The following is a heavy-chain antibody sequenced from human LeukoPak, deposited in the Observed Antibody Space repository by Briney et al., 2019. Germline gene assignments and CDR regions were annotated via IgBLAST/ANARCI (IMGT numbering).Heavy chain of an antibody. CDR2: ISSSGSTI. Sequence: GGSLRLSCAASEFTVSVNYMSWVRQAPGKGLEWVSYISSSGSTIYYADSVKGRFTISRDNAKNSLYLQMNSLRAEDTAVYFCARDPYSGNYGAYYYYYMDVWGKGTTVTISS. CDR3: ARDPYSGNYGAYYYYYMDV. J-gene: IGHJ6*03. V-gene: IGHV3-11*04. CDR1: EFTVSVNY. D-gene: IGHD1-26*01.